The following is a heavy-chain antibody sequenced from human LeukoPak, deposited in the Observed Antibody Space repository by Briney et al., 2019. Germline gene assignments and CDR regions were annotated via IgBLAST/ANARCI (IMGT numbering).Heavy chain of an antibody. CDR3: ARIGYDFWSGYYNNWFDP. D-gene: IGHD3-3*01. J-gene: IGHJ5*02. V-gene: IGHV3-7*01. Sequence: GGSLRLSCAASGFTFSSFPMTWVRQAPGKGLEWVANIKQDGSEKYYVDSVKGRFTISRDNAKNSLYLQMNSLRAEDAAVYYCARIGYDFWSGYYNNWFDPWGQGTLVTVSS. CDR1: GFTFSSFP. CDR2: IKQDGSEK.